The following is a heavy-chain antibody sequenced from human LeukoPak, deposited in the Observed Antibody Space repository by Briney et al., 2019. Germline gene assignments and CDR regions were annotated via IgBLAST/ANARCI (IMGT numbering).Heavy chain of an antibody. J-gene: IGHJ3*02. D-gene: IGHD5-18*01. CDR3: ARTRVTIYDAFDI. V-gene: IGHV4-38-2*02. CDR1: GYSISSGYY. Sequence: SETLSLTCTVSGYSISSGYYWGWIRQPPGKGLEWIGSIYHSGSTYYNPSLKSRVTISVDTSKNQFSLKLSSVTAADTAVYYCARTRVTIYDAFDIWGQGTMVTVSS. CDR2: IYHSGST.